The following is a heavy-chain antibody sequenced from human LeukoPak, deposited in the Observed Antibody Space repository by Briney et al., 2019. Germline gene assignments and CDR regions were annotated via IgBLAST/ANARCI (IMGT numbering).Heavy chain of an antibody. CDR1: GGSISIGGYS. J-gene: IGHJ1*01. Sequence: SQTLSLTCAVSGGSISIGGYSWSWIRQPPGKGLEWIGYIYHSGSTYYNPSLKSRVTISVDRSKNQFSLKLSSVTAADTAVYYCARGNSENFQHWGQGTLVTVSS. CDR2: IYHSGST. D-gene: IGHD4-23*01. CDR3: ARGNSENFQH. V-gene: IGHV4-30-2*01.